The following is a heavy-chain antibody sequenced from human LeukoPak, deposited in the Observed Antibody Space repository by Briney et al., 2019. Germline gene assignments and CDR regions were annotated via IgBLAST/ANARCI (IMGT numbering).Heavy chain of an antibody. D-gene: IGHD6-13*01. CDR2: ISDSGGST. V-gene: IGHV3-23*01. Sequence: GGSLRLSCAASGFTFSSYAMSWVRQAPWKGLEWVSGISDSGGSTSYADSVKGRFTISRDNSKNTLSLQMNSLRVEDTALYYCAKMVAAGNMYPLRPQHWGQGTLVTVSS. CDR3: AKMVAAGNMYPLRPQH. J-gene: IGHJ1*01. CDR1: GFTFSSYA.